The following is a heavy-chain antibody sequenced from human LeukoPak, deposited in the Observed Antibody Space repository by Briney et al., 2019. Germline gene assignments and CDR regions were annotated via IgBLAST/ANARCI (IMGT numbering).Heavy chain of an antibody. V-gene: IGHV3-21*04. D-gene: IGHD3-16*01. CDR2: IICSGNYI. J-gene: IGHJ4*02. CDR3: ARSLFKTSLARDSDY. Sequence: GGSLRLSCAASGFTFSSYSMSWVRQAPGKGLEWVSCIICSGNYIYYADSVKGRFTISRDNAKHSLYLQMNSLRAEDTAVYFCARSLFKTSLARDSDYWRGGT. CDR1: GFTFSSYS.